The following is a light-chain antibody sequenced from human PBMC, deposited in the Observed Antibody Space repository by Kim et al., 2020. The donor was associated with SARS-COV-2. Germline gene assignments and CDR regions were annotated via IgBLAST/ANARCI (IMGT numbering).Light chain of an antibody. CDR1: QSIASD. V-gene: IGKV3-11*01. CDR2: DAS. J-gene: IGKJ4*01. Sequence: LAPGERATLSCRASQSIASDLAWYQHKPGQAPRLLIYDASNRATGIPARFSGSGSGTDFTLTISSLEPEDFAVYFCLQRGNWPLTFGGGTKVDIK. CDR3: LQRGNWPLT.